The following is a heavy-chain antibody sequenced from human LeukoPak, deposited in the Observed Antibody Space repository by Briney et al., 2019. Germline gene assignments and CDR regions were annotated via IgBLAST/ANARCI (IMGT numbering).Heavy chain of an antibody. Sequence: SETLSLTCTGSGGSISSSGYYWGWIRQPPGKGLEWIGSIYYSGSTYYNPSLKSRVTLSVDTSKNQFSLRLSSMTAADAAVYYCARRETGRSSGLDYWGQGTLVTVSS. CDR1: GGSISSSGYY. CDR2: IYYSGST. V-gene: IGHV4-39*01. J-gene: IGHJ4*02. D-gene: IGHD3-22*01. CDR3: ARRETGRSSGLDY.